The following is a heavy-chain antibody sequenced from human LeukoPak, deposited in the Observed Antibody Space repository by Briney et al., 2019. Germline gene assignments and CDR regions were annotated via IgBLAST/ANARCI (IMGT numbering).Heavy chain of an antibody. Sequence: PGGSLRLSCAASGFTFSSYEMNWVRQAPGKGVEWVSYISSSGSTIYYADSVKGRFTISRDNAKNSVSLQMNSLRAEDTAVYYCASGSYGSGFYYFYYMDVWGKGTTVTVSS. D-gene: IGHD3-10*01. CDR3: ASGSYGSGFYYFYYMDV. CDR2: ISSSGSTI. V-gene: IGHV3-48*03. J-gene: IGHJ6*03. CDR1: GFTFSSYE.